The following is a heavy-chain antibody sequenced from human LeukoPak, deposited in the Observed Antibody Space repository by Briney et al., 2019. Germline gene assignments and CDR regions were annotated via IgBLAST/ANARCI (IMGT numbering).Heavy chain of an antibody. D-gene: IGHD2-2*01. CDR1: GASISSSSYY. CDR3: ASPVPAFDV. J-gene: IGHJ3*01. CDR2: IYYSGST. Sequence: SETLSLTCTVSGASISSSSYYWGWIRQPPGKGLEWIGSIYYSGSTYYNPYLKSRLTISVDTSKIQFSLKLSSVTAAGTAVYYCASPVPAFDVWGQGTMVTVSS. V-gene: IGHV4-39*07.